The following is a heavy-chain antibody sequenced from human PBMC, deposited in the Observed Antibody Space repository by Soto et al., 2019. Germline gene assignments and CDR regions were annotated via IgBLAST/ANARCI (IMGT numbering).Heavy chain of an antibody. V-gene: IGHV3-15*01. CDR3: MMFRGDRGMDV. J-gene: IGHJ6*02. CDR1: GFTFANAW. D-gene: IGHD3-10*01. CDR2: IKTNREGGTT. Sequence: EVQLVDSGGGLVKPGGSLRLSCVGSGFTFANAWMSWVRQAPGKGLEWVGRIKTNREGGTTEYTGPVKGRFTISRDDSRNAAYMEMNSLKTEDTAVYYCMMFRGDRGMDVWGQGTTVTVSS.